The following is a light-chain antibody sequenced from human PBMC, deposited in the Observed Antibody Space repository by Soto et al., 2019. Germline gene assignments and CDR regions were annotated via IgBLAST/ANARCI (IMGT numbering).Light chain of an antibody. J-gene: IGLJ1*01. CDR3: SSYAGRDNFYV. CDR2: ELN. V-gene: IGLV2-8*01. CDR1: SSDVGGYDY. Sequence: QSALTQPPSASGSPGQSVTISCTGTSSDVGGYDYVAWYQQHSGKAPKLMIYELNKRPSGVPDRFSGSKSGNTASLTVSGLQAEDEADYYCSSYAGRDNFYVFGTGTQLTVL.